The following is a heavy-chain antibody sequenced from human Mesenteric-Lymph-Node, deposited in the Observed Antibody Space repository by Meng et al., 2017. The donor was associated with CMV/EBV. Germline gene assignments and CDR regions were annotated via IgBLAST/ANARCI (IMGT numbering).Heavy chain of an antibody. Sequence: EEDLVESVGGLVQPGGSLRPSCAACEFNVRDKYMSWVRQAPGKGLEWVCIMYRGDNTYYIDSVKDRFTVSRDNSKNTMYLQMNSLRVEDTAVYYCTGDSVSNPNLDYWGQGTLVTVSS. J-gene: IGHJ4*02. CDR3: TGDSVSNPNLDY. D-gene: IGHD3-10*01. CDR2: MYRGDNT. CDR1: EFNVRDKY. V-gene: IGHV3-66*01.